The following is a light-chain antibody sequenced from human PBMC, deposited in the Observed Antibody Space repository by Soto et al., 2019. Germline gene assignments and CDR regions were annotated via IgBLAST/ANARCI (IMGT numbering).Light chain of an antibody. CDR3: HQYGSSPYT. CDR1: QSVSSSY. J-gene: IGKJ2*01. Sequence: EIVLTQSPGTLSLSPGERATLSCRASQSVSSSYLAWYQQKPGQAPRLLIYGACSRATGIPDRFSGSGSGTDFTLTISRLEPEDFAVYYCHQYGSSPYTFGQGTKLEIK. CDR2: GAC. V-gene: IGKV3-20*01.